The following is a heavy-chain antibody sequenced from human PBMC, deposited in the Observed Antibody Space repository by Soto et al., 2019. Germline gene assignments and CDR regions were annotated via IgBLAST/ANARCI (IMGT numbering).Heavy chain of an antibody. J-gene: IGHJ6*02. CDR3: ALWEHWVSNSYYYCLDV. CDR1: GFTFSRYG. V-gene: IGHV3-23*01. Sequence: EGHLLESGGGLVQPGGSLRLSCTASGFTFSRYGMSWVRQAPGKGLQWVSTITGSGDTTYYADSVKGRFTISRDNSKNTLYLQMNSLRVEDTAVYFCALWEHWVSNSYYYCLDVWGQGTTVTVSS. CDR2: ITGSGDTT. D-gene: IGHD1-26*01.